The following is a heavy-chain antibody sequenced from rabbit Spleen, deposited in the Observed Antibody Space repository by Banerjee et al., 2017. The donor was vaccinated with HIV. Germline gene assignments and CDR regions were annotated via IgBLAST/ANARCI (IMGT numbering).Heavy chain of an antibody. V-gene: IGHV1S45*01. CDR2: IYAGSSGS. CDR1: GFSFSSRYW. Sequence: QEQLVESGGGLVQPEGSLTLTCTASGFSFSSRYWMCWVRQAPGKGLEWIACIYAGSSGSYYATWAKGRFTISETSSTTVTLQMTSLTAADTATYFCARRPSNSGGYYDLWGPGTLVTVS. D-gene: IGHD1-1*01. CDR3: ARRPSNSGGYYDL. J-gene: IGHJ4*01.